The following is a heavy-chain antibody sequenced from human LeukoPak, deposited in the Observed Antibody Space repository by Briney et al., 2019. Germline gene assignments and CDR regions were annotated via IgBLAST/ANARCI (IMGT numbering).Heavy chain of an antibody. CDR3: ARSSDSSSLQYFQH. CDR1: GPFIKTYY. V-gene: IGHV4-59*01. J-gene: IGHJ1*01. Sequence: PSETLSLTCTVSGPFIKTYYWSWIRQVPGKGLEWIGHIYDSGNTNYNPSLKSRVTILADTSKSQFSLKLNSVTAADTAVYYCARSSDSSSLQYFQHWGQGTLVTVSS. D-gene: IGHD6-6*01. CDR2: IYDSGNT.